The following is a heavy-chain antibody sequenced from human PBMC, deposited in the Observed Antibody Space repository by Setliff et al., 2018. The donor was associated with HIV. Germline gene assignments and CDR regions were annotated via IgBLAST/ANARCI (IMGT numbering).Heavy chain of an antibody. CDR2: IYYTGFT. J-gene: IGHJ4*02. Sequence: SETLSLTCSVSGDSFSTSSYFWGWVRQSPGKGLEWIANIYYTGFTYCNPSLKSRVTISIDKPKSQFSLNLTSVTASDTAVYYCAREGRGDPSLATTRLDYWGQGKLVTVSS. D-gene: IGHD1-1*01. V-gene: IGHV4-39*02. CDR1: GDSFSTSSYF. CDR3: AREGRGDPSLATTRLDY.